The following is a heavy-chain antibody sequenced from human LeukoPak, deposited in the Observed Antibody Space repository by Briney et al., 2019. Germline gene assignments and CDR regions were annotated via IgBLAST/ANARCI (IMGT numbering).Heavy chain of an antibody. V-gene: IGHV3-64*01. J-gene: IGHJ4*02. CDR2: ISSNGGST. CDR3: ARVGGDYVWGSYRSDY. D-gene: IGHD3-16*02. Sequence: PGGSLRLSCAASGFTFSSYAMHWVRQAPGKGLEYVSAISSNGGSTYYANSVKGRFTISRDNSKNTLYLQMGSLRAEDMAVYYCARVGGDYVWGSYRSDYWGQGTLVTVSP. CDR1: GFTFSSYA.